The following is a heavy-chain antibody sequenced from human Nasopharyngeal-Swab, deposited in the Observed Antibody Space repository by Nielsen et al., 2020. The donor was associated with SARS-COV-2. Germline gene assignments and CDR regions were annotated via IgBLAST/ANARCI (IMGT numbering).Heavy chain of an antibody. Sequence: GSLRLSCAASGFTFSSYSMNWVRQAPGKGLEWIGEINHSGSTNYNPSLKSRVTISVDTSKNQFSLKLSSVTAADTAVYYCARGYSSSWYGYWGQGTLVTVSS. D-gene: IGHD6-13*01. CDR3: ARGYSSSWYGY. CDR2: INHSGST. J-gene: IGHJ4*02. CDR1: GFTFSSYS. V-gene: IGHV4-34*01.